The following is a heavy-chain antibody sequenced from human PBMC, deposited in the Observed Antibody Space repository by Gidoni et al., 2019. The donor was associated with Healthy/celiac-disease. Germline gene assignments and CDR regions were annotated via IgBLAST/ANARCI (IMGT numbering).Heavy chain of an antibody. CDR1: GYSFTSYW. J-gene: IGHJ5*02. D-gene: IGHD3-22*01. V-gene: IGHV5-51*01. CDR3: ARLSDYYDMRFDP. Sequence: EVQLVQSGAEVKKPGESLKISCKGSGYSFTSYWIGWVRQNPGKGLEWMGIIYPGDSDTRNSPSFQGQVTISADKSISTAYLRWSSLKASDTAMYYCARLSDYYDMRFDPWGQGTLVTVSS. CDR2: IYPGDSDT.